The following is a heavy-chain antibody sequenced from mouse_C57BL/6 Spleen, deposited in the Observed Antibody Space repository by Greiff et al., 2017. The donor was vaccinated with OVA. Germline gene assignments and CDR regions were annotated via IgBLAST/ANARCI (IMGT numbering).Heavy chain of an antibody. Sequence: VQLVESGAELVKPGASVKLSCKASGYTFTEYTIHWVKQRSGQGLEWIGWFYPGSGSIKYNEKFKDKATLTADKSSSTVYMELSRLTSEDSAVYFCARHEEESLLRSPWFAYWGQGTLVTVSA. CDR1: GYTFTEYT. D-gene: IGHD1-2*01. V-gene: IGHV1-62-2*01. J-gene: IGHJ3*01. CDR3: ARHEEESLLRSPWFAY. CDR2: FYPGSGSI.